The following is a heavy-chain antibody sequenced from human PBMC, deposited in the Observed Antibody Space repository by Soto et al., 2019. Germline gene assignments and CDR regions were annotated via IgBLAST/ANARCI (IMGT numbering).Heavy chain of an antibody. Sequence: QITLKEAGPPLVKPTQTLTLTCSFSGFSLITSGVGVGWIRQPPGKALEWLALIYWDDDTGYSTSLRNRLTITKDTSRNPVVLTMTNMDPADTATYYCAHTMAPRIFDSWGQGTLVTVSS. CDR1: GFSLITSGVG. CDR2: IYWDDDT. V-gene: IGHV2-5*02. J-gene: IGHJ4*02. CDR3: AHTMAPRIFDS.